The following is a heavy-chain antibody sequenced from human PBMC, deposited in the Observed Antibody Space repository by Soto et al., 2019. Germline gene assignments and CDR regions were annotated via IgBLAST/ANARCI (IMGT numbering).Heavy chain of an antibody. V-gene: IGHV3-66*01. D-gene: IGHD3-9*01. CDR3: AILTKDDSWTGFYPC. CDR2: IYSDGST. J-gene: IGHJ4*02. Sequence: EVQLVESGGGLVQPGGSLRLSCAASGFTVNSNYMSWVRQAPGKGLGWVSVIYSDGSTYYADSVKGRFIICRDNFNKKLYFKMHSLRAEGTGVYYCAILTKDDSWTGFYPCWGQGTLVTVSS. CDR1: GFTVNSNY.